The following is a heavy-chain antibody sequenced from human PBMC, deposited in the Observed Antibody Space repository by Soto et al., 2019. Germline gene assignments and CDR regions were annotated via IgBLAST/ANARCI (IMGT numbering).Heavy chain of an antibody. V-gene: IGHV5-10-1*01. J-gene: IGHJ5*02. CDR3: ARRHSSSSAFDP. CDR2: IDPSDSYT. Sequence: SGESLKISCKGSGYSFTSYWISWVRQMPGKGLEWMGRIDPSDSYTNYSPSFQGHVTISADKSISTAYLQWSSLKASDTAMYYCARRHSSSSAFDPWGQGTLVTVSS. D-gene: IGHD6-13*01. CDR1: GYSFTSYW.